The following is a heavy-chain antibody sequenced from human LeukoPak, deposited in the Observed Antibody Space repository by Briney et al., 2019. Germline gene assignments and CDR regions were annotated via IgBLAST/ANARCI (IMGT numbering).Heavy chain of an antibody. CDR2: IKQDGSEK. J-gene: IGHJ4*02. CDR1: GFTFSSYW. D-gene: IGHD3-10*01. CDR3: ARDYGSGSPWPYYFDY. Sequence: GGSLRLSCAASGFTFSSYWMSWVRQAPGKGLEWVANIKQDGSEKYYVDSVKGRFTISRDNAKNSLYLQMNSLRAEDTAVYYCARDYGSGSPWPYYFDYWGQGTLVPVSS. V-gene: IGHV3-7*03.